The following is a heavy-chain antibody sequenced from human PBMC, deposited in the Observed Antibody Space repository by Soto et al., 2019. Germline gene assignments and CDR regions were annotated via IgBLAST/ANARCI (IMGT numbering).Heavy chain of an antibody. CDR3: AKCLRRYFDWSDV. CDR2: ISGSGGST. D-gene: IGHD3-9*01. J-gene: IGHJ6*04. Sequence: PGGSLRLSCAASGITFSSYAMGWVRQAPGKGLEWVSAISGSGGSTYYADSVKGRFTISRDNSKNTLYLQMNSLRAEDTAVYYCAKCLRRYFDWSDVWGKGTTVTVSS. V-gene: IGHV3-23*01. CDR1: GITFSSYA.